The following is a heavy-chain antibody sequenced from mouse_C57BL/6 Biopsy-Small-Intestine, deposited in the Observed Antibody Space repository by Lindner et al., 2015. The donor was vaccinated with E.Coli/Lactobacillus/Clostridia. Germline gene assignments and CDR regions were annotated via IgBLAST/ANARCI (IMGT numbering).Heavy chain of an antibody. J-gene: IGHJ2*01. D-gene: IGHD1-1*01. CDR3: ARKGGYYYGSSPHYFDY. V-gene: IGHV1-69*01. CDR1: GYTFTSYW. CDR2: IDPSDSYT. Sequence: VQLQESGAELVMPGASVKLSCKASGYTFTSYWMHWVKQRPGQGLEWIGEIDPSDSYTNYNQKFKGKSTLTVDKSSSTAYMQLSSLTSEDSAVYYCARKGGYYYGSSPHYFDYWGQGTTLTVSS.